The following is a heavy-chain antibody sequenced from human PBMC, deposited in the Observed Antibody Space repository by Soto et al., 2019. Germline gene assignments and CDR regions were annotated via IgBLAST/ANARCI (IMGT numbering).Heavy chain of an antibody. J-gene: IGHJ5*02. CDR2: IYTKERT. D-gene: IGHD3-16*01. CDR3: ARDDYKDGGNNWFDP. V-gene: IGHV4-4*07. Sequence: SETLSLTCTVSGGSITNYYWSWIRQPAGKGLEWIGRIYTKERTNYNLSFRNRVTMSVGTSKNQFSLKLDAVTAADTAVYYCARDDYKDGGNNWFDPWGQGTLVTVSS. CDR1: GGSITNYY.